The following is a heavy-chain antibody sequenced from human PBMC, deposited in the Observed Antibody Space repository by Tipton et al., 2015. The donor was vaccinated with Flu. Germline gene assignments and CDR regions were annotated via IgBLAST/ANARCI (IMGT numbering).Heavy chain of an antibody. D-gene: IGHD3-22*01. V-gene: IGHV3-23*01. CDR1: GFTFSSYA. J-gene: IGHJ6*02. CDR2: ISGSGGST. Sequence: SLRLSCAASGFTFSSYAMSWVRQAPGKGLEWVSAISGSGGSTYYADSVKGRFTISRDNSKNTLYLQMNSLRAEDTAVYYCAKGSGSGYCSDYFYFVMDVWGQGTPVTVSS. CDR3: AKGSGSGYCSDYFYFVMDV.